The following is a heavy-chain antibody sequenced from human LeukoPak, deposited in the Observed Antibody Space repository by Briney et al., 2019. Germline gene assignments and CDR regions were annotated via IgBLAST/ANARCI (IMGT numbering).Heavy chain of an antibody. V-gene: IGHV3-7*01. CDR1: GFSFSTFW. Sequence: GGSLRLSCAASGFSFSTFWMSWVRQAPGKGLEWVANIKQDGSEKYYVDSVKGRFTISRDNAQNSLYLQMNSLRAEDTAVYHCARGYSSGGPWGQGTLVTVSS. J-gene: IGHJ5*02. CDR3: ARGYSSGGP. D-gene: IGHD6-19*01. CDR2: IKQDGSEK.